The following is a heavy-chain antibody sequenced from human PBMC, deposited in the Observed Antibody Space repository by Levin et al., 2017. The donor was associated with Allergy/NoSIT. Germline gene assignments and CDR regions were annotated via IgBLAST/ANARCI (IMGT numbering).Heavy chain of an antibody. CDR1: GFTFDDYA. Sequence: LSLTCAASGFTFDDYAMHWVRQAPGKGLEWVSGISWNSGSIGYADSVKGRFTISRDNAKNSLYLQMNSLRAEDTALYYCAKDKRYDFWSGSLFDPWGQGTLVTVSS. CDR3: AKDKRYDFWSGSLFDP. D-gene: IGHD3-3*01. CDR2: ISWNSGSI. V-gene: IGHV3-9*01. J-gene: IGHJ5*02.